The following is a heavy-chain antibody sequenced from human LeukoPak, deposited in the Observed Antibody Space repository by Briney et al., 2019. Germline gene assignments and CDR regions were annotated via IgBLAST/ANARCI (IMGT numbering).Heavy chain of an antibody. V-gene: IGHV3-7*05. Sequence: PGGSLRLSCAASGFXFSSFWISWVRQAPGKGLEWVANIKQDGSETYYVDSVKGRFTISRDNAKNSLYLQMHSLRAEDTAWYYCAKKTYYYDTSNLGWFDPWGQGTLVTVSS. CDR2: IKQDGSET. J-gene: IGHJ5*02. CDR1: GFXFSSFW. CDR3: AKKTYYYDTSNLGWFDP. D-gene: IGHD3-22*01.